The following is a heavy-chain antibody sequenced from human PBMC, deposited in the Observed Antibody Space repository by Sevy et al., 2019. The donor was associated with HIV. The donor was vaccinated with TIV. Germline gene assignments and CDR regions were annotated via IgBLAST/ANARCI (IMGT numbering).Heavy chain of an antibody. CDR2: FYAGGNT. V-gene: IGHV3-53*01. CDR3: ARETVSGYNL. CDR1: GFTVSNNY. Sequence: GGSLRLSCAASGFTVSNNYISWVRQAPEKGLEWVSGFYAGGNTYYADSVKGRFTISRDNSKNTVYLEINSLRAEDTAVYYCARETVSGYNLWGQGTLVTVSS. J-gene: IGHJ4*02. D-gene: IGHD5-12*01.